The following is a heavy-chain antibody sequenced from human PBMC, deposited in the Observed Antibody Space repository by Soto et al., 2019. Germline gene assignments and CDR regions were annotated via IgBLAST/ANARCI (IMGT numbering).Heavy chain of an antibody. V-gene: IGHV3-33*01. CDR1: GFLFSSYG. Sequence: QVQLVESGGGVVQPGRSLRLSCAASGFLFSSYGMHWVRQAPGKGLERVAVIWYDGSNKYYADSVKGRFTISRDNSENTLYLQMNSLRAEDTAVYYCARDPRRGDPHYWGQGTLVTVSS. CDR2: IWYDGSNK. J-gene: IGHJ4*02. CDR3: ARDPRRGDPHY. D-gene: IGHD4-17*01.